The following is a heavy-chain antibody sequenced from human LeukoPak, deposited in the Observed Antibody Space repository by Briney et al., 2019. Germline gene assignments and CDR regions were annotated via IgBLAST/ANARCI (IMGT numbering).Heavy chain of an antibody. CDR3: ARDRMVPAAIPHRYWYFDL. CDR2: IYTSGST. Sequence: PSETLSLTCSVSGGSMNTHYWNWIRQPAGKGLEWIGRIYTSGSTNHNPSLKSRVTISVDTSKNQFSLKLSSVTAADTAVYYCARDRMVPAAIPHRYWYFDLWGRGTLVTVSS. CDR1: GGSMNTHY. V-gene: IGHV4-4*07. J-gene: IGHJ2*01. D-gene: IGHD2-2*01.